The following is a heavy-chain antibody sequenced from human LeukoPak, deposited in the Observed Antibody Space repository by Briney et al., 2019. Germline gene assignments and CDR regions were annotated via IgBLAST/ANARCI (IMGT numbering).Heavy chain of an antibody. J-gene: IGHJ4*02. CDR1: GGSVSSSEYY. CDR2: IYYSGST. Sequence: SETLSLTCTVSGGSVSSSEYYCDWIRQPPGKGLQWIGTIYYSGSTSYNPSLKSRVTISIDTFKNQLSLNLTSVTAADTAVYYCARDSTYYDILTGSTAHYFDYWGQGTLVTVSS. CDR3: ARDSTYYDILTGSTAHYFDY. D-gene: IGHD3-9*01. V-gene: IGHV4-39*02.